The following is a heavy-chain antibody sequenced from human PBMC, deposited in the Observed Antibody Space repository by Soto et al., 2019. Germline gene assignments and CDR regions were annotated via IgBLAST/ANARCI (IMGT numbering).Heavy chain of an antibody. CDR3: ARATKGRGSSQTRTDF. J-gene: IGHJ4*02. V-gene: IGHV4-34*01. Sequence: QVQLHQWGAGLLKPSETLSLACSIYSGSFSGYYWSWIRQPPGKGLEWIGEISQSGNTNYSPSLKTRVSISIDTSKKQSSLNLASVSAADPAAYYRARATKGRGSSQTRTDFGGQGTLVTVSS. CDR1: SGSFSGYY. D-gene: IGHD6-6*01. CDR2: ISQSGNT.